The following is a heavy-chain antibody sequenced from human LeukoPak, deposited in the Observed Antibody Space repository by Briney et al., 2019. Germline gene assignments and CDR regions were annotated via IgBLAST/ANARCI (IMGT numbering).Heavy chain of an antibody. Sequence: GGSLRLSCAASGFTFSSYWMHWVRQAPGKGLVWVSRINSDGSSTSYADSVKGRFTISRDSAKNTLYLQMNSLRAEDTAVYYCARGVGYCSSTSCYWWFDPWGQGTLVTVSS. CDR3: ARGVGYCSSTSCYWWFDP. CDR2: INSDGSST. J-gene: IGHJ5*02. CDR1: GFTFSSYW. V-gene: IGHV3-74*01. D-gene: IGHD2-2*01.